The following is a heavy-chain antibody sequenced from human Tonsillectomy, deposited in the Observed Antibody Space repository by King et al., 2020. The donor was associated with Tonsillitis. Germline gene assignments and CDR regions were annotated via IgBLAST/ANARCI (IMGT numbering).Heavy chain of an antibody. CDR2: ISGSGGST. CDR1: GFTSTSYA. V-gene: IGHV3-23*04. CDR3: AKMGARLTVLRGVPDFYYYGMDV. J-gene: IGHJ6*02. D-gene: IGHD3-10*01. Sequence: VQLVESGGGLVQPGGSLRLYCAASGFTSTSYAMSWVRQAPGKGLEWVSAISGSGGSTYYADSVKGRFTTSRDNSKNTLYLQMNSLRAEDTAVYYCAKMGARLTVLRGVPDFYYYGMDVWGQGTTVTVSS.